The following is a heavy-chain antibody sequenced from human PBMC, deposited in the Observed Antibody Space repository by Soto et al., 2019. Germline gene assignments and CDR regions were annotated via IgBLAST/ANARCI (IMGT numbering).Heavy chain of an antibody. CDR2: IIPILGIA. CDR1: GGTFSSYT. Sequence: ASVKVSCMASGGTFSSYTISWVRQAPGQGLEWMGRIIPILGIANYAQKFQGRVTITADKSTSTAYMELSSLRSEDTAVYYCARGGLEYSSSSWFDYWGQGTLVTVSS. V-gene: IGHV1-69*02. D-gene: IGHD6-6*01. J-gene: IGHJ4*02. CDR3: ARGGLEYSSSSWFDY.